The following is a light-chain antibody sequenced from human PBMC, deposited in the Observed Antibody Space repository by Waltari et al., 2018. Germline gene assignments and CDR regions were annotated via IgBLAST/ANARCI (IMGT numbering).Light chain of an antibody. J-gene: IGKJ3*01. CDR3: QQYYSTPPA. V-gene: IGKV4-1*01. Sequence: ILMTQSPDSLAVSLVERATIIRKSRRRVLYRSNNKNYLAWYQQKPGQPPKLLIYWASTRESGVPDRFSGSGSGTEFTLTISSLQAEDVAVYYCQQYYSTPPAFGPGTKVDIK. CDR2: WAS. CDR1: RRVLYRSNNKNY.